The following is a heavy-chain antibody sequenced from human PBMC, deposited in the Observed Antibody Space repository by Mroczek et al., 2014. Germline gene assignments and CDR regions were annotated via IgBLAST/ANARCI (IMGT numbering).Heavy chain of an antibody. CDR1: GGSISSYY. D-gene: IGHD3-10*01. CDR3: ARVYYYASGDPVAERYYYYYYMDV. V-gene: IGHV4-59*01. J-gene: IGHJ6*03. CDR2: IYYSGST. Sequence: QVQLQESGPGLVKPSETLSLTCTVSGGSISSYYWSWIRQSPGKGLEWIGYIYYSGSTNYNPSLKSRVTISVDTSKNQFSLKLRSVTAADTAVYYCARVYYYASGDPVAERYYYYYYMDVWGKGTTVTVSS.